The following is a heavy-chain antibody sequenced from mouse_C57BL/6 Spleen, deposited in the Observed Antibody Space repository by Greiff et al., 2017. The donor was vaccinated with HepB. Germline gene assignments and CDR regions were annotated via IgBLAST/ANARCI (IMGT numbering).Heavy chain of an antibody. CDR2: IDPENGDT. J-gene: IGHJ3*01. CDR3: TPAHWFAY. CDR1: GFNIKDDY. Sequence: EVQLQQSGAELVRPGASVKLSCTASGFNIKDDYMHWVKQRPEQGLEWIGWIDPENGDTEYASKFQGKATITADTSSNTANLQLSSLTSEDTAVYYCTPAHWFAYWGQGTLVTVSA. D-gene: IGHD1-3*01. V-gene: IGHV14-4*01.